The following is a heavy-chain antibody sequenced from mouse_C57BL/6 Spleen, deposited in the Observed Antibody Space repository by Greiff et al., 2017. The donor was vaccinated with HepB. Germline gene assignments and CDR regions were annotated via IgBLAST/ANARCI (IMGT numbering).Heavy chain of an antibody. CDR2: IYPGSGST. CDR3: ARWLIYDGYYEAMDY. CDR1: GYTFTSYW. D-gene: IGHD2-3*01. V-gene: IGHV1-55*01. Sequence: QVQLQQPGAELVKPGASVKMSCKASGYTFTSYWITWVKQRPGQGLEWIGDIYPGSGSTNYNEKFKSKATLTVDTSSSTAYMQLSSLTSEDSAVYYCARWLIYDGYYEAMDYWGQGTSVTVSS. J-gene: IGHJ4*01.